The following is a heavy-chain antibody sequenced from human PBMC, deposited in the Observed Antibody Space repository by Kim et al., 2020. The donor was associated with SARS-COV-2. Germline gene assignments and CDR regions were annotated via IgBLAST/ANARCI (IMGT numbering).Heavy chain of an antibody. D-gene: IGHD6-13*01. CDR3: ARRILAAAGTYQH. J-gene: IGHJ1*01. Sequence: YNRSLKSRVTISVDTSKNQFSLKLSSVTAADTAVYYCARRILAAAGTYQHWGQGTLVTVSS. V-gene: IGHV4-34*01.